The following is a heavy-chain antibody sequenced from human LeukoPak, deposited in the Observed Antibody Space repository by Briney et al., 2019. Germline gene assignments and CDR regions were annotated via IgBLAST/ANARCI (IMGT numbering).Heavy chain of an antibody. CDR3: ARTIFGAVISAFDI. V-gene: IGHV1-69*02. CDR1: GGAFSSYT. D-gene: IGHD3-3*01. CDR2: IIPILGIA. J-gene: IGHJ3*02. Sequence: ASVKVSCKASGGAFSSYTISWVRQAPGQGLEWMGRIIPILGIANYAQKFQGRVTITADKSTSTAYMELSSLRSEDTAVYYCARTIFGAVISAFDIWGQGTMVTVSS.